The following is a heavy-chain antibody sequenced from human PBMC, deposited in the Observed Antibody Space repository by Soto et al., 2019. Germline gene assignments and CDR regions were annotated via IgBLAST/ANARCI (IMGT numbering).Heavy chain of an antibody. CDR1: GGTFSSYA. D-gene: IGHD5-18*01. Sequence: SVKVSCKASGGTFSSYAISWVRQAPGQGLEWMGGIIPIFGTANYAQKFQGRVTITADESTSTAYMELRSLRSEDTAVYYCAGSGAYAYSYGLGYWGQGTLVTVSS. CDR2: IIPIFGTA. J-gene: IGHJ4*02. CDR3: AGSGAYAYSYGLGY. V-gene: IGHV1-69*13.